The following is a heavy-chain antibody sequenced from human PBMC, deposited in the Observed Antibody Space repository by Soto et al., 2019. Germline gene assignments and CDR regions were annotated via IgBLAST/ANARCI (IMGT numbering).Heavy chain of an antibody. CDR1: GGSISSGDW. CDR2: ISHSGST. V-gene: IGHV4-4*02. Sequence: QVQLQESGPGLVKPSGTLSLTCAVSGGSISSGDWCWSWVRQCPGRGLEWIGEISHSGSTSCNPSLKSRATLSAHKSENQFSLRRTSVTAAETAVYYCARGGCDSIFGSLDNWGQGALVTVSS. CDR3: ARGGCDSIFGSLDN. D-gene: IGHD2-21*01. J-gene: IGHJ4*02.